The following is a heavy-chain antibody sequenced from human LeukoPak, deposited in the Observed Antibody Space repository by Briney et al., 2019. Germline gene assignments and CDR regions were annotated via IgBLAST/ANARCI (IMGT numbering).Heavy chain of an antibody. CDR3: ARSYYSSSWYGDFQH. D-gene: IGHD6-13*01. CDR1: GFTFSSYS. Sequence: PGGSLRLSCAASGFTFSSYSMNWVRQAPGKGLEWVSYISSSSSTIYYADSVKGRFTISRDSAKNSLYLQMNSLRAEDTAVYYCARSYYSSSWYGDFQHWGQGTLVTVSS. J-gene: IGHJ1*01. V-gene: IGHV3-48*01. CDR2: ISSSSSTI.